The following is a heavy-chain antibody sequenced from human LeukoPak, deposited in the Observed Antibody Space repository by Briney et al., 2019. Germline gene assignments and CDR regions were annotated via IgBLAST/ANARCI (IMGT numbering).Heavy chain of an antibody. CDR1: GGSISSYY. J-gene: IGHJ4*02. Sequence: SETLTLTCSVSGGSISSYYWSWIRQPPGKGLEWIGYIYYSGSTNYNPSLKSRVTISLDTSKNQLSLKLSSVTAADTAVYYCARDVGATPGYFDYWGQGTLVTVSS. CDR2: IYYSGST. V-gene: IGHV4-59*01. D-gene: IGHD1-26*01. CDR3: ARDVGATPGYFDY.